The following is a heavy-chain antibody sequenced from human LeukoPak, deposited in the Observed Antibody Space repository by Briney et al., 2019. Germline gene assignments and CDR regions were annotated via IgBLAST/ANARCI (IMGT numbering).Heavy chain of an antibody. CDR1: GYTLTELS. V-gene: IGHV1-24*01. Sequence: AASVKVSCKVSGYTLTELSMHWVRQAPGKGLEWMGGFDPEDGETIYAQKFQGRVTMTEDTSTDTAYMELSSLRSEDTAVYYCATASSTSCCTFDYWGQGTLVTVSS. D-gene: IGHD2-2*02. CDR2: FDPEDGET. CDR3: ATASSTSCCTFDY. J-gene: IGHJ4*02.